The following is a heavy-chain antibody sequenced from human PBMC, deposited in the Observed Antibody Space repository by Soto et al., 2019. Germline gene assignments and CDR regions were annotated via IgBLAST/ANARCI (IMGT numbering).Heavy chain of an antibody. D-gene: IGHD2-21*02. CDR3: TRDGRGLGRLSLFEY. CDR1: GFNVNSDY. V-gene: IGHV3-53*01. CDR2: IYNGETT. Sequence: GGSLRLSCAASGFNVNSDYMNWVRQTPGKGLEWVASIYNGETTYYADSVRGRFTISSDKSKNTLYFQLSSLRIEDTAVYYCTRDGRGLGRLSLFEYWGQGVLVTVS. J-gene: IGHJ4*02.